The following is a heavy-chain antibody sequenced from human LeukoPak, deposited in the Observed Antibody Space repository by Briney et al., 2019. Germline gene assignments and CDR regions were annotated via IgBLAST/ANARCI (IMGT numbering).Heavy chain of an antibody. Sequence: GGSLRLSCAASGFTFSSYWMSWVRQAPGKGLEWVANIKQDGSEKYYVDSVKGRFTISRDNAKNSLYLQMNSPRAEDTAVYYCAREGSYDAFDIWGQGTMVTVSS. D-gene: IGHD3-10*01. V-gene: IGHV3-7*01. CDR1: GFTFSSYW. CDR3: AREGSYDAFDI. CDR2: IKQDGSEK. J-gene: IGHJ3*02.